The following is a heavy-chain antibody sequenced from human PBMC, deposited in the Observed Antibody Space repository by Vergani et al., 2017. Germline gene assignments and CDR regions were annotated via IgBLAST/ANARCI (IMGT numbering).Heavy chain of an antibody. J-gene: IGHJ5*02. CDR2: IYYSGST. V-gene: IGHV4-59*01. CDR3: ARGGSSSWYGPCCFDP. D-gene: IGHD6-13*01. CDR1: GGSISSYY. Sequence: QVQLQESGPGLVKPSETLSLTCTVSGGSISSYYWSWIRQPPGKGLEWIGYIYYSGSTNYNPFLKSGVTISVDTSKNQFSLKLSSVTAADTAVYYWARGGSSSWYGPCCFDPWGQGTLVTVSS.